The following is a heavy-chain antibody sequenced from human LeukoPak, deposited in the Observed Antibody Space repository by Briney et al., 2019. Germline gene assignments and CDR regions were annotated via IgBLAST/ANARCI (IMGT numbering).Heavy chain of an antibody. V-gene: IGHV4-59*08. CDR3: ARAPGIAAAGPFYFDY. J-gene: IGHJ4*02. D-gene: IGHD6-13*01. CDR1: GGSISSYY. CDR2: IYYSGST. Sequence: SETLSLTCTVSGGSISSYYWSWIRQPPGKGLEWIGYIYYSGSTNYNPSLKSRVTISVDTSKNQFSLKLSSVTAADTAVYYCARAPGIAAAGPFYFDYWGQGTLVTVSS.